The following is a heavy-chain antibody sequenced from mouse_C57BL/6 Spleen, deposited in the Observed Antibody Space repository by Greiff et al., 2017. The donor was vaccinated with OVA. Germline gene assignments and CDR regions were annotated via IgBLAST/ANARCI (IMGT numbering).Heavy chain of an antibody. CDR2: INPNNGGT. V-gene: IGHV1-26*01. CDR3: ARSGLLKDAMDY. Sequence: VQLQQSGPELVKPGASVKISCKASGYTFTDYYMNWVKQSHGKSLEWIGDINPNNGGTSYNQKFKGKATLTVDKSSSTAYMELRSLTSEDSAVYYCARSGLLKDAMDYWGQGTSVTVSS. D-gene: IGHD2-14*01. CDR1: GYTFTDYY. J-gene: IGHJ4*01.